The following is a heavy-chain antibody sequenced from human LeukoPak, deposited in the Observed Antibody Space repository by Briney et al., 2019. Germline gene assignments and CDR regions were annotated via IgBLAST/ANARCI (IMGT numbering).Heavy chain of an antibody. CDR1: GYSFTSYW. J-gene: IGHJ6*02. V-gene: IGHV5-51*01. D-gene: IGHD6-13*01. CDR3: ARLSGYSLYYYGMDV. CDR2: IYPGDSDT. Sequence: GEPLKISCKGSGYSFTSYWIGWVRQMPGKGLEWMGIIYPGDSDTRYSPSFQGQVTISADKSISTAYLQWSSLKASDTAMYYCARLSGYSLYYYGMDVWGQGTTVTVSS.